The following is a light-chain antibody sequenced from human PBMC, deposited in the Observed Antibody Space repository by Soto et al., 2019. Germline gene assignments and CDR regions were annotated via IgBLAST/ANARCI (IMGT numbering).Light chain of an antibody. CDR2: GAS. J-gene: IGKJ4*01. V-gene: IGKV3-20*01. Sequence: EIVLTQSPGTLSLSPGEGDNLSCRASQRVSSNSLAWYQQKPGQAPRLLIYGASTRATGIPDRFSGSGSVTDFTITINRLEPEDFAVYYCQQYGSSPLTFGGGTKVEIK. CDR3: QQYGSSPLT. CDR1: QRVSSNS.